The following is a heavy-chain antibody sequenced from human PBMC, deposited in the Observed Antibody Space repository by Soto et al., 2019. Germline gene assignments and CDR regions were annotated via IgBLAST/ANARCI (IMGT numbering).Heavy chain of an antibody. CDR1: GSTFTSYG. D-gene: IGHD2-2*01. CDR2: ISADTGKT. Sequence: GASVKVSCPASGSTFTSYGISWVRQAPGQGLEWMGWISADTGKTNYAQKLQGRVTMTTDTSTSTAYMELRSLRSDDTPVYYCARDCSSNSCYRSYYYGMDVWGQGTTVTVSS. J-gene: IGHJ6*02. CDR3: ARDCSSNSCYRSYYYGMDV. V-gene: IGHV1-18*01.